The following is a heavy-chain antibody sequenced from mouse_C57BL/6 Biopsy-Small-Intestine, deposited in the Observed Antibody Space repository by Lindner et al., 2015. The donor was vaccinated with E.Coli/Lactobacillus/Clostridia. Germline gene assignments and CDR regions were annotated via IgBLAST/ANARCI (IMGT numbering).Heavy chain of an antibody. CDR3: ATIYYDLPWFAY. J-gene: IGHJ3*01. D-gene: IGHD2-4*01. Sequence: VQLQESGPELVKPGASVKISCKASGYAFSSSWMNWVKQRPGKGLEWIGRIYPGDGDTNYNGKFKGKATLTADKSSSTAYMQLSSLTSEDSAVYFCATIYYDLPWFAYWGQGTLVTVSA. V-gene: IGHV1-82*01. CDR1: GYAFSSSW. CDR2: IYPGDGDT.